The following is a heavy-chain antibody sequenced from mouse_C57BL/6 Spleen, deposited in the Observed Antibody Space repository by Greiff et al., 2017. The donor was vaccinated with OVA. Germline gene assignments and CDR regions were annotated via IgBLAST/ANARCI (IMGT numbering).Heavy chain of an antibody. D-gene: IGHD3-1*01. Sequence: EVKLQESGGGLVKPGGSLKLSCAASGFTFSSYAMSWVRQTPEKRLEWVATISDGGSYTYYPDNVKGRFTISRDNAKNNLYLQMSHLKSEDTAMYYCARDRGSSFAYWGQGTLVTVSA. V-gene: IGHV5-4*01. CDR2: ISDGGSYT. CDR3: ARDRGSSFAY. J-gene: IGHJ3*01. CDR1: GFTFSSYA.